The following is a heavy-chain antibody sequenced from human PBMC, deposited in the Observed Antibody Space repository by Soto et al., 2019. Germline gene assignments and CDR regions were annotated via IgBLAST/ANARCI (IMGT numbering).Heavy chain of an antibody. V-gene: IGHV3-9*01. J-gene: IGHJ6*02. CDR1: GFTFDDYA. CDR2: VSWNSGSI. CDR3: EKDMGYCSSTSFYERAYYYYGMDV. Sequence: GGSLRLSCSASGFTFDDYAMHWVRQAPGKGLEWVSGVSWNSGSIGYADSVKGRFTISRDNAKNSLYLQMNSQRAEDTALYYCEKDMGYCSSTSFYERAYYYYGMDVWGQGTTVTVSS. D-gene: IGHD2-2*01.